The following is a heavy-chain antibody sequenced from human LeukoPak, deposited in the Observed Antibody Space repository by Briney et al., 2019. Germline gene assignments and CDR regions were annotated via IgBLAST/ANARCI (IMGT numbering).Heavy chain of an antibody. J-gene: IGHJ5*02. D-gene: IGHD2-2*01. Sequence: SETLSLTCTVSVGSISSSAYYWGWVRQPPGKGLEWIGSIHNGGSTYYNPSHRSRVSISVDTSKNQFSLKLSSVTAADTAVYYCARHPGRHCGSTSCPNWFDPWGQGTLVTVSS. CDR3: ARHPGRHCGSTSCPNWFDP. CDR1: VGSISSSAYY. CDR2: IHNGGST. V-gene: IGHV4-39*01.